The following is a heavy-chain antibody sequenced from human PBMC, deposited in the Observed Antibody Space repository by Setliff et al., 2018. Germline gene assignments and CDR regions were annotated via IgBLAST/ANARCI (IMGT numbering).Heavy chain of an antibody. CDR1: GFSLSNVGMG. CDR2: IFSNDQK. V-gene: IGHV2-26*01. D-gene: IGHD6-19*01. J-gene: IGHJ3*02. CDR3: ARDHSGWYGGAFDI. Sequence: SGPTLVNPTETLTLTCTVSGFSLSNVGMGVTWIHQPPGKALEWLAHIFSNDQKSYNSSLKSRVTISKDTSKSQVVLTMSNMDPVDTATYFCARDHSGWYGGAFDIWGPGTMVTVSS.